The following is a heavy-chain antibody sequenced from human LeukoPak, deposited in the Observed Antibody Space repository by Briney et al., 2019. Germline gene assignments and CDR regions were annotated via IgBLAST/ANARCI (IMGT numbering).Heavy chain of an antibody. Sequence: GGSLRLSCAASGFTFSSYWMHWVRQAPGKGLVWVSRLNSDGSSTSYADSVKGRFTISRDNAETTLHLQMNNLSAEDTAVYYCARASNRNSINFDYWGQGALSPSPQ. V-gene: IGHV3-74*01. CDR3: ARASNRNSINFDY. CDR1: GFTFSSYW. D-gene: IGHD1-7*01. CDR2: LNSDGSST. J-gene: IGHJ4*02.